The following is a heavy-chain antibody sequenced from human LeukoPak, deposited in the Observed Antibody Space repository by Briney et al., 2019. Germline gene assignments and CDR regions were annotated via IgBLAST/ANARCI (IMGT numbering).Heavy chain of an antibody. J-gene: IGHJ6*03. CDR1: GYTFTSYD. CDR3: ARGLYCSSTSCPFYYYYYMDV. Sequence: ASVKVSCKASGYTFTSYDINWVRQATGQGLEWMGWMNPNSGNTGYAQKFQGRVTMTRNTSISTAYMELSSLRSEDTAVYYCARGLYCSSTSCPFYYYYYMDVWGKGTTVTISS. V-gene: IGHV1-8*01. D-gene: IGHD2-2*01. CDR2: MNPNSGNT.